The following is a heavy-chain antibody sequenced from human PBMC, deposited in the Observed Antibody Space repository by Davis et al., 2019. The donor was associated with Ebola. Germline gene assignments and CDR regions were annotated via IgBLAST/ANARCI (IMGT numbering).Heavy chain of an antibody. J-gene: IGHJ3*02. D-gene: IGHD5-12*01. CDR1: LYTFPHYY. Sequence: ASVPVSCLAFLYTFPHYYLHWVRQAPGQGLEWMGMINPTDGRTIYAQKFQGRVTVTRDTSTTTVYMDLSSLRSEDTALYYCTTPGGQDSGYDVFDIWGQGTMVTVSS. CDR3: TTPGGQDSGYDVFDI. V-gene: IGHV1-46*03. CDR2: INPTDGRT.